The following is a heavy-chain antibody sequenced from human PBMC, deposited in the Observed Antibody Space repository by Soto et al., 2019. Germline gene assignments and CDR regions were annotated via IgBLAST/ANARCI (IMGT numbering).Heavy chain of an antibody. CDR2: ISYDGSNK. CDR1: GFTFSNYG. V-gene: IGHV3-30*18. J-gene: IGHJ4*02. CDR3: ANRYSYHDY. Sequence: PGGSLRLSCAASGFTFSNYGMHWVRQAPGRGLEWVAVISYDGSNKYYADSVKGRFTISRDNSKNTLYLQMNSLRAEDTAVYYCANRYSYHDYWGQGTLVTVSS. D-gene: IGHD5-18*01.